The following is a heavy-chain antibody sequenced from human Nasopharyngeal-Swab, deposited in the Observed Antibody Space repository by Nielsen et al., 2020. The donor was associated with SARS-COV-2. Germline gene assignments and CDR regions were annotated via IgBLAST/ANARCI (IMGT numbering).Heavy chain of an antibody. Sequence: SLKISCAASGFTFDDYGMHWVRQAPGKGLEWVSGISWDGLTIGYADSVKGRFTISRDNAKNSLYLQMNSLRVEDMAFYYCAKATNARYDFWSGSFDYWGQGTLVTVPS. V-gene: IGHV3-9*03. J-gene: IGHJ4*02. CDR2: ISWDGLTI. CDR1: GFTFDDYG. CDR3: AKATNARYDFWSGSFDY. D-gene: IGHD3-3*01.